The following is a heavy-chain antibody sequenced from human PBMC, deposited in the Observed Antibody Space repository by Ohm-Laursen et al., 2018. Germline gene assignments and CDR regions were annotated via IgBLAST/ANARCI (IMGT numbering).Heavy chain of an antibody. D-gene: IGHD3-9*01. CDR3: AKYYDILTGYYSAFDY. CDR1: GFIFSSFA. CDR2: ISGSGSST. Sequence: SLRLSCSASGFIFSSFAMTWVRQAPGKGLEWVSAISGSGSSTYYADSVKGRFTISRDNSKNTLYLQMNSLRAEDTAVYYCAKYYDILTGYYSAFDYWGQGTLVTVSS. J-gene: IGHJ4*02. V-gene: IGHV3-23*01.